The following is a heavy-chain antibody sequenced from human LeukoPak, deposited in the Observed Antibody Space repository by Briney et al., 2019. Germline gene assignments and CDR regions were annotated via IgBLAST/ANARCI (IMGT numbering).Heavy chain of an antibody. CDR3: ARRRVSSSGYFSDAFDI. CDR2: IYTSGST. Sequence: PSETLSLTCTVSGGSISSYYWSWIRQPAGRGLEWIGRIYTSGSTNYNPSLKSRVTMSVDTSKNQFSLKLSSVTAADTAVYYCARRRVSSSGYFSDAFDIWGQGTMVTVSS. V-gene: IGHV4-4*07. J-gene: IGHJ3*02. CDR1: GGSISSYY. D-gene: IGHD3-22*01.